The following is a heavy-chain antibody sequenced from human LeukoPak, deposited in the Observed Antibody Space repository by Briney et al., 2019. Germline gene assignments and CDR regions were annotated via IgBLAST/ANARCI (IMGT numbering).Heavy chain of an antibody. CDR1: GGTFSSYA. CDR2: INPSGGST. J-gene: IGHJ6*02. V-gene: IGHV1-46*01. D-gene: IGHD1-26*01. Sequence: ASVKVSCKASGGTFSSYAISWVRQAPGQGLEWMGIINPSGGSTSYAQKFQGRVTMTRDTSAGTVYMELSSLRSEDTAVYYCARDRTTVGYYYGMDVWGQGTTVTVSS. CDR3: ARDRTTVGYYYGMDV.